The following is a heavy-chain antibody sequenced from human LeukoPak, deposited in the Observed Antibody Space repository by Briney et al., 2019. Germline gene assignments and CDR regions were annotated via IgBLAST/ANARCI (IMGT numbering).Heavy chain of an antibody. V-gene: IGHV3-21*01. J-gene: IGHJ3*02. D-gene: IGHD3/OR15-3a*01. CDR1: GFTFSSYS. CDR2: VSTGSNYI. CDR3: ARDGRHDDAFDI. Sequence: GGSLRLSCTASGFTFSSYSLNWVRQAPGKGLEWVSSVSTGSNYIYYADSVKGRFTISRDNDKNSLYLQMNSLRVEDTAVYYCARDGRHDDAFDIWGQGTMVTVSS.